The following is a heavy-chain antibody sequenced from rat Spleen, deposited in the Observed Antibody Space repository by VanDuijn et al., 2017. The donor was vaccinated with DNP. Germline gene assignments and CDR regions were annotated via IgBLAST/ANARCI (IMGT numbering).Heavy chain of an antibody. CDR2: IFYDGGGT. D-gene: IGHD4-3*01. Sequence: EVQLVESGGGLVQPGRSLKLSCAASGFTFSDYYLAWVRQAPTKGLEWVATIFYDGGGTYYGDSVKGRFAISRDNAKSTLYLQMNSLRSEDMATYYCIRWNSGHFDYWGQGVMVTVSS. V-gene: IGHV5-22*01. J-gene: IGHJ2*01. CDR1: GFTFSDYY. CDR3: IRWNSGHFDY.